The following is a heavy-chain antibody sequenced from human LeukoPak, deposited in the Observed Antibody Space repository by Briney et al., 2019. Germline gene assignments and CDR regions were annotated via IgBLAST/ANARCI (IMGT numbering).Heavy chain of an antibody. CDR3: APLYCSGGSCFD. J-gene: IGHJ4*02. CDR2: IIPIFGTA. CDR1: GGTVSRYP. D-gene: IGHD2-15*01. V-gene: IGHV1-69*06. Sequence: ASVKVSCKASGGTVSRYPISWVRQAPGQGLEWMGGIIPIFGTANYAQKFQGRVTITADKSTSTAYMELSSLRSEDTAVYYCAPLYCSGGSCFDWGQGTLVTVSS.